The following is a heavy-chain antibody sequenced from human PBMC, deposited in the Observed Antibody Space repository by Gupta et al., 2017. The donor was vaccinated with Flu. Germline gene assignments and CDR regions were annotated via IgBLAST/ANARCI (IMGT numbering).Heavy chain of an antibody. CDR1: GGSMSSFQ. J-gene: IGHJ4*02. D-gene: IGHD6-19*01. CDR3: ATRGLVAGSPFDF. Sequence: QVQLQESGPGLVKSSETLSLTCTVSGGSMSSFQWNWIRQPPGKGLEWIGYIYYSGSTNYNPSLRSRVTISVDRSKNHFSLKLNPVTAADTAVYYCATRGLVAGSPFDFWGQGTLVTVSS. V-gene: IGHV4-59*01. CDR2: IYYSGST.